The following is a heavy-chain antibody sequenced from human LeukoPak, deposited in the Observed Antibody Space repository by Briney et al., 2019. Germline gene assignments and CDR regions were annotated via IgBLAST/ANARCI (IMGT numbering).Heavy chain of an antibody. CDR2: ISAYNGNT. J-gene: IGHJ3*02. Sequence: ASVKVSCKASGYTFTSYGISWVRQAPGQGLEWMGWISAYNGNTSYAQKLQGRVTMTTDTSTSTAYMELRSLRSDDTAVYYCARSDVNILTGYPDAFDIWGQGTMVTVSS. D-gene: IGHD3-9*01. CDR3: ARSDVNILTGYPDAFDI. V-gene: IGHV1-18*01. CDR1: GYTFTSYG.